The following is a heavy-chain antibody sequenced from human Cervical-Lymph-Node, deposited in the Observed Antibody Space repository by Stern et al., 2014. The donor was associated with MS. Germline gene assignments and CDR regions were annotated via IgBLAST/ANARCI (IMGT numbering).Heavy chain of an antibody. CDR2: ITTNTGNP. J-gene: IGHJ4*02. CDR1: GYTFTNYG. CDR3: ARARGDDYGDYFDY. Sequence: VQLEESGSDLKKPRASVKVSCKFSGYTFTNYGMDWGRQAPGQGLESMGWITTNTGNPTYAQGFTGRFAISLDTSVSTAYLQISSLKAEDSAMYYCARARGDDYGDYFDYWGQGTLVTVSS. D-gene: IGHD4-17*01. V-gene: IGHV7-4-1*02.